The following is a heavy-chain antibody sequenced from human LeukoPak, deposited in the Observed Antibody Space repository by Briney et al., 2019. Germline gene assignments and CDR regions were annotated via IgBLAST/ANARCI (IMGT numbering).Heavy chain of an antibody. CDR3: ARPRSDSRTV. D-gene: IGHD6-13*01. Sequence: GGSLRLSCPASGFTFSVYGMHWVRQAPGKGLEWVAFIRYDGRNKNYAESVKGRFIISRDNYKKTVYLQMNSLRAEDTAVYYCARPRSDSRTVWGKGTTVTVSS. CDR2: IRYDGRNK. V-gene: IGHV3-30*02. J-gene: IGHJ6*04. CDR1: GFTFSVYG.